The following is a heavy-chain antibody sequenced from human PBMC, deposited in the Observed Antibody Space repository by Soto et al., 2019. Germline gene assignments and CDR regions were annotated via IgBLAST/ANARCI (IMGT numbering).Heavy chain of an antibody. CDR1: GGTFSTYS. CDR3: ARATNGDYVYYGLDV. CDR2: IIPIFGTS. V-gene: IGHV1-69*01. Sequence: QVQLVQSGAEVKKPGSSVKVSCKASGGTFSTYSISWVRQAPGQGLEWMGGIIPIFGTSNFAQNFQGRVTITADESTSTAYMELNSVRSEDTAVYYCARATNGDYVYYGLDVWCQGTTVTVSS. D-gene: IGHD3-16*01. J-gene: IGHJ6*02.